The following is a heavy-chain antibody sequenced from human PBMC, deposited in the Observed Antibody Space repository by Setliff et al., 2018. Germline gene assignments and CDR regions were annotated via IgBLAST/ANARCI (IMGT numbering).Heavy chain of an antibody. Sequence: ETLSLTCTVSDDSFTSSRYYWGWIRQAPGSGLEWIGSISYSGTPYYNASVESRVTISIDTSKNQFSLELRSVTAADTATYYCVRPGGTTVVARHFDYWGSGILVTVSS. CDR3: VRPGGTTVVARHFDY. V-gene: IGHV4-39*01. D-gene: IGHD2-15*01. CDR1: DDSFTSSRYY. J-gene: IGHJ4*01. CDR2: ISYSGTP.